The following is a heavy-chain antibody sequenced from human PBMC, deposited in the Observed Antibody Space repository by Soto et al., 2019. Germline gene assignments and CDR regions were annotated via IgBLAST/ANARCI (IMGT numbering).Heavy chain of an antibody. CDR1: GFTFSSYD. V-gene: IGHV3-13*01. Sequence: GGSLRLSCAASGFTFSSYDMHWVRQATGKGLEWVSAIGTAGDTYYPGSVKGRFTISRENAKNSLYLQMNSLRAGDTAVYYCARDGSSIYMDVWGQGTTVTVSS. D-gene: IGHD6-13*01. CDR2: IGTAGDT. CDR3: ARDGSSIYMDV. J-gene: IGHJ6*03.